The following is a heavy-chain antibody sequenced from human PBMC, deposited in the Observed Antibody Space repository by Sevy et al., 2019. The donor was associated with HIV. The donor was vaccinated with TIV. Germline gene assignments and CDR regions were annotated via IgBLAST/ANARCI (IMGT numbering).Heavy chain of an antibody. V-gene: IGHV3-9*03. CDR1: GFTFDDYA. Sequence: SLKISCAASGFTFDDYAMHWVRQAPGKGLEWVSGVSWNSASIGYAGSVRGRFTISRDNAKNSLSLQMNSLTSEDMGFYYCTKDLGATLVPGYCYDGTCWPRDGFDIWGHGTMVTVSS. CDR3: TKDLGATLVPGYCYDGTCWPRDGFDI. CDR2: VSWNSASI. D-gene: IGHD2-15*01. J-gene: IGHJ3*02.